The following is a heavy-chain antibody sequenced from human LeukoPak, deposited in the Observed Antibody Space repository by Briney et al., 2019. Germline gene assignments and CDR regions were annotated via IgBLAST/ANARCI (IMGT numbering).Heavy chain of an antibody. D-gene: IGHD3-10*01. V-gene: IGHV1-18*01. Sequence: ASVKVSCKASGYTFTSYGISWVRQAPGQGLEWMGWISAYNGNTNYAQKLQGRVTMTTDTSTSTAYMELRSLRSDDTAVYYCARNKWVGLGNDAFDIWGQGTMVTVSS. J-gene: IGHJ3*02. CDR1: GYTFTSYG. CDR3: ARNKWVGLGNDAFDI. CDR2: ISAYNGNT.